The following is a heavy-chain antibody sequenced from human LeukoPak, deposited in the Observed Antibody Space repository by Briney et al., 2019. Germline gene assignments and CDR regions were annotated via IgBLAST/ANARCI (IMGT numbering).Heavy chain of an antibody. V-gene: IGHV3-66*01. CDR2: IYSGGST. Sequence: PGGSLRLSCAASGFTVSSNYMSWVRQAPGKGLEWVSVIYSGGSTYYADSVKGRFTISRDNAKNSLYLQMNSLRAEDTAVYYCASLSGSHLDYWGQGTLVTVSS. D-gene: IGHD3-22*01. CDR3: ASLSGSHLDY. J-gene: IGHJ4*02. CDR1: GFTVSSNY.